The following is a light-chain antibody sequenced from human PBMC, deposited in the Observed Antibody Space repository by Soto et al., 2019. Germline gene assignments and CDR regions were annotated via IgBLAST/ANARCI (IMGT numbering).Light chain of an antibody. CDR1: SSDVGGYNY. CDR3: SSYTSSSTLEV. Sequence: QSALTQPASVSGSPGQSITISCTGTSSDVGGYNYVSWYQHHPGKAPKLVIYEVSNRPSGVSNRFSGSKSGNTASLTISGLQAEDEADYYCSSYTSSSTLEVFGGGTKLTVL. CDR2: EVS. J-gene: IGLJ3*02. V-gene: IGLV2-14*01.